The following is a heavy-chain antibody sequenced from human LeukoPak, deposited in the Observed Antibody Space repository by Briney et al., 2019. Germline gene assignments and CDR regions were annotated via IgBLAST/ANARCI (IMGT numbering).Heavy chain of an antibody. CDR2: MNPNSGNT. CDR3: AIRYGSGEKNHYHYYMDV. J-gene: IGHJ6*03. V-gene: IGHV1-8*01. Sequence: ASVKVSCKASGYTFTSYDINWVRQATGQGLEWMGWMNPNSGNTGYAQKFQGRVTVTRNTSISAAYMEVSSLRSEDTAVYYCAIRYGSGEKNHYHYYMDVWGKGTTVTVSS. D-gene: IGHD3-10*01. CDR1: GYTFTSYD.